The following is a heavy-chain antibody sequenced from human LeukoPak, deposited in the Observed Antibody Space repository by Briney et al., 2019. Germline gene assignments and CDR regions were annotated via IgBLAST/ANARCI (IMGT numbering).Heavy chain of an antibody. CDR1: GFTFNTYA. V-gene: IGHV3-23*01. CDR2: ISNSGGST. J-gene: IGHJ4*02. D-gene: IGHD2/OR15-2a*01. Sequence: GGSLRLSCAASGFTFNTYAMTWVRQAPGKGLEWVSSISNSGGSTYYADSVKGRFTISRDNSKNTLYLQMNSLRAEDTAVYYCRYFLPHFDYWGQGTLVTVSS. CDR3: RYFLPHFDY.